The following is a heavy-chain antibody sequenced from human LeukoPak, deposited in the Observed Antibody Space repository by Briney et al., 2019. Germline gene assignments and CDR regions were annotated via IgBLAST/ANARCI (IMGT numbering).Heavy chain of an antibody. J-gene: IGHJ4*02. CDR3: AREVNTYGFDY. CDR2: ISSSSSTI. CDR1: AFTFSHYS. D-gene: IGHD4-17*01. V-gene: IGHV3-48*02. Sequence: GGSLRLSCGASAFTFSHYSMNWVRQAPGKGLEWVSHISSSSSTIYYGDSVKGRFTISRDNAKNSLYLQMNILRDDDTAVYFCAREVNTYGFDYWGQGTLVTVSS.